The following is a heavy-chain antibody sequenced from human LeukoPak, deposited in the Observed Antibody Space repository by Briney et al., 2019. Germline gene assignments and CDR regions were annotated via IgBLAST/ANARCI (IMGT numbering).Heavy chain of an antibody. CDR3: ARAGSIAVPLI. D-gene: IGHD6-19*01. V-gene: IGHV4-34*01. CDR2: INHSGST. CDR1: GGSFSGYY. Sequence: SETLSLTCAVYGGSFSGYYWSRIRQPPGKGLEWIGEINHSGSTNYNPSLKSRVTISVDTSKNQFSLKLSSVTAADTAVYYCARAGSIAVPLIWGQGTMVTVSS. J-gene: IGHJ3*02.